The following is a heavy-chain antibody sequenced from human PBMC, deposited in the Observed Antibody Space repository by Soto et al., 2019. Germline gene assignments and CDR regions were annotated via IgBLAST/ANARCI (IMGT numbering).Heavy chain of an antibody. V-gene: IGHV4-31*03. CDR2: IFHSGSS. CDR1: GGSISSGAYY. Sequence: SETLSLTCTVSGGSISSGAYYWSWIRQHPGKGLEWIGYIFHSGSSYYNPSLKSRVTISVDTSKNHFSLNLSSVTAADTAVYYCARRRGHPVIWAYYFDYWGQGTLVTVSS. CDR3: ARRRGHPVIWAYYFDY. D-gene: IGHD3-22*01. J-gene: IGHJ4*02.